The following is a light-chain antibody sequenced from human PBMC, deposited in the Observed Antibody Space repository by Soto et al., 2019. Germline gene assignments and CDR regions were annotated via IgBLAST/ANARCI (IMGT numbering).Light chain of an antibody. CDR1: QGISSF. Sequence: IPVTQSPSSLSASIGDRVTITCRASQGISSFLAWYQQKPGNAPELLIFGASTLQSGVPSRFSGSGSGTDFTLTISSLQPEDFATYYCQQLRDYPLTFGGGTKVEIK. V-gene: IGKV1-9*01. J-gene: IGKJ4*01. CDR3: QQLRDYPLT. CDR2: GAS.